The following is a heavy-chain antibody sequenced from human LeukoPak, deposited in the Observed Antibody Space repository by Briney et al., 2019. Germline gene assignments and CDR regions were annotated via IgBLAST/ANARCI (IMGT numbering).Heavy chain of an antibody. CDR2: IYYSGST. Sequence: SETLSLTCTVSGGFISSYYWSWIRQPPGKGLECIGYIYYSGSTNYNPSLKSRVTISVDTSKNQFSPKLSSLTAADTAVYYCARGRVGNLGYYFDYWGQGTLVTVSS. CDR1: GGFISSYY. D-gene: IGHD4-23*01. V-gene: IGHV4-59*01. CDR3: ARGRVGNLGYYFDY. J-gene: IGHJ4*02.